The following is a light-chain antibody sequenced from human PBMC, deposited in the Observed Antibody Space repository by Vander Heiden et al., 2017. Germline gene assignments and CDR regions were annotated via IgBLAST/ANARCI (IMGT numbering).Light chain of an antibody. Sequence: QSALTQPASGSGSPGQSITISCTGTSSDIGSYNRGSWYQQHPGKAPKLIIHEVSKRPSGISNRFSGSKSGNTASLTISGLQAEDESDYHCCSYAGTNTYWVLGGGTKLTVL. V-gene: IGLV2-23*02. CDR3: CSYAGTNTYWV. J-gene: IGLJ3*02. CDR2: EVS. CDR1: SSDIGSYNR.